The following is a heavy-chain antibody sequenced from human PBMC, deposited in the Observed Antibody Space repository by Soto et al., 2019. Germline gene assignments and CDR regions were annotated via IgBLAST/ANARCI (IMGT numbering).Heavy chain of an antibody. CDR2: INPKSGGT. J-gene: IGHJ6*02. V-gene: IGHV1-2*04. CDR3: ARGHSTDCSNGVCSFFYNHEMDV. Sequence: VASVKVSCKASGYSFIDYHIHWVRQAPGQGLEWLGRINPKSGGTSTAQKFQGWVTMTRDRSISTVYMELTRLRSDDTAVYFCARGHSTDCSNGVCSFFYNHEMDVWGQGTTVTVSS. CDR1: GYSFIDYH. D-gene: IGHD2-8*01.